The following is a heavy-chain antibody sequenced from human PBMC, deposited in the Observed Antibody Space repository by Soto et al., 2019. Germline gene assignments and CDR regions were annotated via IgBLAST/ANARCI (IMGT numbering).Heavy chain of an antibody. D-gene: IGHD4-17*01. V-gene: IGHV3-30-3*01. Sequence: QVQLVESGGGVVQPGRSLRLSCAASGFTFCSYAMHWVRQAPGKGLEWVAVISYDGSNKYYADSVKGRFTISRDNSKNTLYLQMNSLRAEDTAVYYCAREEMTTVTHDYWGQGTLVTVSS. J-gene: IGHJ4*02. CDR1: GFTFCSYA. CDR2: ISYDGSNK. CDR3: AREEMTTVTHDY.